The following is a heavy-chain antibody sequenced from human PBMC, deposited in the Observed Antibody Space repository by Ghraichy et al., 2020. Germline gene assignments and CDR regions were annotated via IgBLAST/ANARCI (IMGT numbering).Heavy chain of an antibody. J-gene: IGHJ4*02. V-gene: IGHV3-7*01. CDR1: GFTFTSYL. CDR2: IKEDGSKM. Sequence: GGSLRLSCAASGFTFTSYLLYWVRQAPGKGPEWVTNIKEDGSKMYSVDSVKCRFTVSRDNVKKTLYLQMNSLRVEDTAVYYCAKDQDTGWGFADWGQGTLVTVSS. D-gene: IGHD7-27*01. CDR3: AKDQDTGWGFAD.